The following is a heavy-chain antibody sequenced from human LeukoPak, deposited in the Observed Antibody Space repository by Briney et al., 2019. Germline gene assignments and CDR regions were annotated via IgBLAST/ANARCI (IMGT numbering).Heavy chain of an antibody. Sequence: GGSLRLSCAASGFIFSDYGMHWVRQAPGKGLEWVAFIRYDGNSQFYADSVKGRFTISRDNGKNTLYLQMNSLGVEDTAVYYCARDLLPVPAGYNYGRSYMDVWGKGTTVTVSS. D-gene: IGHD5-18*01. J-gene: IGHJ6*03. V-gene: IGHV3-30*02. CDR1: GFIFSDYG. CDR2: IRYDGNSQ. CDR3: ARDLLPVPAGYNYGRSYMDV.